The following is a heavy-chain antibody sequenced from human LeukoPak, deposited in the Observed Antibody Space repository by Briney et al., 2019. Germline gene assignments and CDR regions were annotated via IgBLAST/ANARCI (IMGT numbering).Heavy chain of an antibody. CDR2: IIPIFGTP. J-gene: IGHJ4*02. Sequence: SVKVSCKASGGTFSRNAISWVRQAPGQGLEWMGGIIPIFGTPNYAQKFQGRVTITADESTSTAYMELSSLRSEDTAVYYCARSDHYDSSGYYYWGQGTLVTVSS. CDR3: ARSDHYDSSGYYY. V-gene: IGHV1-69*13. D-gene: IGHD3-22*01. CDR1: GGTFSRNA.